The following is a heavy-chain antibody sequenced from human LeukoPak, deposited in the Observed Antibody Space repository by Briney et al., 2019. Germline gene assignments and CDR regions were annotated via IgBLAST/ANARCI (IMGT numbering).Heavy chain of an antibody. J-gene: IGHJ4*02. V-gene: IGHV1-8*03. D-gene: IGHD7-27*01. CDR2: MNFNSGNT. Sequence: AASVKVSCKASGYTFITYDINWVRQATGQGLEWMGWMNFNSGNTGYAQNFQGRLTITRNTSISTAYMELSSLRSEDTAVYYCARTPYNWGIDYWGQGTLVTVSS. CDR1: GYTFITYD. CDR3: ARTPYNWGIDY.